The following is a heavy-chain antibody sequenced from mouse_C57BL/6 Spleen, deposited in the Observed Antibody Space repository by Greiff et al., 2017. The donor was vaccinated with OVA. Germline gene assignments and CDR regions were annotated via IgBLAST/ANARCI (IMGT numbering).Heavy chain of an antibody. V-gene: IGHV1-50*01. CDR3: ARWDSSVYYFDY. CDR1: GYTFTSYW. Sequence: VQLQQPGAELVKPGASVKLSCKASGYTFTSYWMQWVKQRPGPGLEWIGEIDPSDNYPNYNQKFKGKATLTVDTSSSTAYMQRSSLTSEDSAVYYCARWDSSVYYFDYWGQGTTRTVSS. CDR2: IDPSDNYP. J-gene: IGHJ2*01. D-gene: IGHD3-2*02.